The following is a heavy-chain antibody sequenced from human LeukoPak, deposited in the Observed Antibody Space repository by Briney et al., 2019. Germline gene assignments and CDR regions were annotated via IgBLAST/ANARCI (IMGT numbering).Heavy chain of an antibody. CDR3: ARVGEGYYYDSSGYYYGY. CDR2: IYHSGST. V-gene: IGHV4-38-2*02. J-gene: IGHJ4*02. D-gene: IGHD3-22*01. CDR1: GYSISSGYY. Sequence: SETLSLTCTVSGYSISSGYYWGWIRQPPGKGLEWIGSIYHSGSTYYNPSLKSRVTISVDTSKNQFSLKLSSVTAADTAVYYCARVGEGYYYDSSGYYYGYWGQGTLVTVSS.